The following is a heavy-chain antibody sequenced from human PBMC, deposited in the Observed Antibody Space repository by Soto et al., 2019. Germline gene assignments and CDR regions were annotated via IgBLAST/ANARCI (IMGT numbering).Heavy chain of an antibody. CDR1: GGSVTNSSYY. V-gene: IGHV4-39*01. D-gene: IGHD4-17*01. Sequence: SETLSLTCTVSGGSVTNSSYYWGWIRQSPGKGLEWIGSVYYRGRSYSKSSVKSRVTISVDTSKNQFSLNFNSVTASDTALYYCVSQRTTVLTQAYFDYWGPGSLVTVSS. CDR2: VYYRGRS. CDR3: VSQRTTVLTQAYFDY. J-gene: IGHJ4*02.